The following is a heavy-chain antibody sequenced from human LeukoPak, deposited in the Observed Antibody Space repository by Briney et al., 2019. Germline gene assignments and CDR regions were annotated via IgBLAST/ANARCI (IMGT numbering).Heavy chain of an antibody. CDR2: ISYDGSNK. J-gene: IGHJ5*02. CDR3: ARGRWPENNWFDP. Sequence: GGSLRLSCAASGFTFSSYAMHWVRQAPGKGLEWVAVISYDGSNKYYADSVKGRFTISRDNSKNTLYLQMNSLRAEDTAVYYCARGRWPENNWFDPWGQGTLVTVSS. D-gene: IGHD4-23*01. V-gene: IGHV3-30-3*01. CDR1: GFTFSSYA.